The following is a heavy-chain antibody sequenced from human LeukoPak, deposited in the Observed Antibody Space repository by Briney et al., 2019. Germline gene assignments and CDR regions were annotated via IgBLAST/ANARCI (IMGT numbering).Heavy chain of an antibody. CDR3: ARDMGYGYTHYSYGMDD. D-gene: IGHD5-18*01. CDR2: INPNSGGT. Sequence: ASVPETFNASGYTVIGCYRHWLRQPPGQGLEWMGWINPNSGGTNYAQKFQGRVTMTRDTSISTAYMKLSRLRSDDTAVYYCARDMGYGYTHYSYGMDDWGQGTTVTVSS. J-gene: IGHJ6*02. V-gene: IGHV1-2*02. CDR1: GYTVIGCY.